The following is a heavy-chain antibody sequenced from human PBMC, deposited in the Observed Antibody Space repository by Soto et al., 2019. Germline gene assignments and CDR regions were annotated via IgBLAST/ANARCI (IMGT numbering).Heavy chain of an antibody. CDR2: IIPIFGTA. V-gene: IGHV1-69*01. CDR3: AGEGGCELLMEVGGFDY. D-gene: IGHD1-26*01. Sequence: QVQLVQSGAAVKKPGSSVKVSCKASGGTFSSYAISWVRQAPGQGLEWMGGIIPIFGTANYAQKFQGRVTITADEYTSTAYMELSRLRSEDTAVYYCAGEGGCELLMEVGGFDYCGQGTLDTVSS. J-gene: IGHJ4*02. CDR1: GGTFSSYA.